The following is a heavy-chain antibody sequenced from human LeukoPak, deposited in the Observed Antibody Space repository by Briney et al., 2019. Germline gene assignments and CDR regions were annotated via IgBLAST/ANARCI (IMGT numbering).Heavy chain of an antibody. V-gene: IGHV3-30*01. CDR3: ARGRSSAFDI. J-gene: IGHJ3*02. D-gene: IGHD2-15*01. Sequence: PGGSLRLSCAASGFTFSSYAMRWVRQAPGKGLGWVAVISYDGSNKYYADSVKGRFTISRDNSKNTLYLQMNSLRAEDTAVYYCARGRSSAFDIWGQGTMVTVSS. CDR2: ISYDGSNK. CDR1: GFTFSSYA.